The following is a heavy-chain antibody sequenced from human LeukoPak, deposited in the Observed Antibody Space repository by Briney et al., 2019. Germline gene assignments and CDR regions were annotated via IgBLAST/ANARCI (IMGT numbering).Heavy chain of an antibody. V-gene: IGHV1-3*01. J-gene: IGHJ4*02. D-gene: IGHD3-3*01. CDR1: GYTFTSYA. CDR3: ARDSLGYDFWSGYSPFFDY. Sequence: ASVKVSCKASGYTFTSYAMHWVRQAPGQRLEWMGWINAGNGNTKYSQKLQGRVTITRDTSASTAYMELSSLRSEDTAVYYCARDSLGYDFWSGYSPFFDYWGQGTLVTVSS. CDR2: INAGNGNT.